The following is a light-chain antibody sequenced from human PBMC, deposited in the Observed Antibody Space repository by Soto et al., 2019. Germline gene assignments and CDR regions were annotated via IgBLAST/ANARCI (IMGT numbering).Light chain of an antibody. CDR2: EVS. Sequence: QSVLTQPPSASGSPGQSVTISCTGTSSDVGGYNFVSWYQQHPGKAPKLMIYEVSERPSGVPDRFSGSKSGNTASLTVSGLQAEDEADYYCSSYAGGNIVVFGGGTKVTVL. V-gene: IGLV2-8*01. CDR3: SSYAGGNIVV. J-gene: IGLJ2*01. CDR1: SSDVGGYNF.